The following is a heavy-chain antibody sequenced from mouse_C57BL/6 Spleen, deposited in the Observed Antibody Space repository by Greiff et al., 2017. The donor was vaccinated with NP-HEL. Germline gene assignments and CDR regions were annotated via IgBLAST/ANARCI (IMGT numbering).Heavy chain of an antibody. J-gene: IGHJ1*03. Sequence: EVMLVESGEGLVKPGGSLKLSCAASGFTFSSYAMSWVRQTPEKRLEWVAYISSGGDYIYYADTVKGRFTIARDNARNTLYLQMSSLKSEDTAMYYCTRPSYGSTHWYFDVWGTGTTVTVSS. CDR3: TRPSYGSTHWYFDV. D-gene: IGHD1-1*01. V-gene: IGHV5-9-1*02. CDR2: ISSGGDYI. CDR1: GFTFSSYA.